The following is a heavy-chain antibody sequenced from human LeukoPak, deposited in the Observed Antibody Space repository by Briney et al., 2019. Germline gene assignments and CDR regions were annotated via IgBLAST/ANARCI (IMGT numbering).Heavy chain of an antibody. CDR2: IYYSGST. D-gene: IGHD6-13*01. CDR3: ARVAAGTDYYYYYYMDV. V-gene: IGHV4-39*07. CDR1: GGSISSSSYY. J-gene: IGHJ6*03. Sequence: SETLSLTCTVSGGSISSSSYYWGWIRQPPGKGLEWIGSIYYSGSTYYNPSLKSRVTISVDTSKNQFSPKLSSVTAADTAVYYCARVAAGTDYYYYYYMDVWGKGTTVTISS.